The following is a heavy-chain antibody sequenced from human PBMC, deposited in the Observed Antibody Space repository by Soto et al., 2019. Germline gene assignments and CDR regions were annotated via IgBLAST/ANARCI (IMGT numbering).Heavy chain of an antibody. CDR2: ISYDGSNK. CDR1: GFTFSSYG. CDR3: AKDGTSGSYYYYYGMDV. J-gene: IGHJ6*02. D-gene: IGHD1-26*01. Sequence: PGGSLRLSCAASGFTFSSYGMHWVRQAPGKGLEWVAVISYDGSNKYYADSVKGRFTISRDNSKNTLYLQMNSLRAEDTAVYYCAKDGTSGSYYYYYGMDVWGQGTTVNVSS. V-gene: IGHV3-30*18.